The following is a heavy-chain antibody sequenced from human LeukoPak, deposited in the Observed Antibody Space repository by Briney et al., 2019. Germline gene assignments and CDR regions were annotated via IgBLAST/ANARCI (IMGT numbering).Heavy chain of an antibody. J-gene: IGHJ5*02. Sequence: ASVTVSCKASGYTFTGYYMHWVRQAPGQGLEWMGRINPNSGGTNYAQKFQGRVTMTRDTSISTAYMELSRLRSDDTAVYYCARAYCSGGSCLLYNWFDPWGQGTLVTVSS. V-gene: IGHV1-2*06. D-gene: IGHD2-15*01. CDR2: INPNSGGT. CDR1: GYTFTGYY. CDR3: ARAYCSGGSCLLYNWFDP.